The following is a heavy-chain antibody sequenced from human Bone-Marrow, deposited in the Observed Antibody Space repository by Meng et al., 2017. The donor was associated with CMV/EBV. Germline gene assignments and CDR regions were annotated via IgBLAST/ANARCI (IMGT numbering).Heavy chain of an antibody. CDR3: TTDLAQWLVQGY. V-gene: IGHV3-15*01. CDR2: IKSKTDVGTT. J-gene: IGHJ4*02. D-gene: IGHD6-19*01. CDR1: GFTFSNAW. Sequence: GSLKISCAASGFTFSNAWMSWVRQAPGKGLEWVGRIKSKTDVGTTDYAAPVKGRFTISRDDSKNTLYLQMNSLKTEDTAVDYCTTDLAQWLVQGYWGQGTLVTVSS.